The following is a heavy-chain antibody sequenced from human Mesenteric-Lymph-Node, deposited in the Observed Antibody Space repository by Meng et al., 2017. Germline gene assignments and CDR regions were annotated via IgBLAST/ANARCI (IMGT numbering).Heavy chain of an antibody. CDR2: VYHRGDT. Sequence: QVQWQSECPRLGNPAGPLSCTFTVSGYSISEDIGWSWVRQPPGKGLEWIGEVYHRGDTNYNPSLKSRVDISVDKSKNQFYLSLFSVTAADTAVYYCGRDQGRELINHWGQGTLVTVSS. CDR3: GRDQGRELINH. CDR1: GYSISEDIG. D-gene: IGHD1-7*01. J-gene: IGHJ4*02. V-gene: IGHV4-4*02.